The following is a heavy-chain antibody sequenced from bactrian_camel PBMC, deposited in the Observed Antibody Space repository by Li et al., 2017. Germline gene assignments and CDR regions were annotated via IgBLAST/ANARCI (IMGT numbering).Heavy chain of an antibody. D-gene: IGHD2*01. CDR3: AADPSRIACRGGYRDRDFGY. CDR1: GHSRGSNC. CDR2: IRRSGGET. J-gene: IGHJ6*01. Sequence: HVQLVESGGGLVQTGGSLRLSCVVSGHSRGSNCVGWYRLPPGRAPAEREGVAAIRRSGGETWYAGSVKGRFTISQDNAKNTMYLQMNSLKPEDTAMYYCAADPSRIACRGGYRDRDFGYWGQGTQVTVS. V-gene: IGHV3-3*01.